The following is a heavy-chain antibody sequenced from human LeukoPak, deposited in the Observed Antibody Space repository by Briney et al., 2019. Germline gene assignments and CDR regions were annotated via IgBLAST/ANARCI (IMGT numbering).Heavy chain of an antibody. J-gene: IGHJ4*02. Sequence: ASETLSLTCTVSGVSVSSGSYYWSWIRQPPGKGLEWIGYIYYSGSTNYNPSLKSRVTISVDTSKNQFSLKLSSVTAADTAVYYCARRTKYGYVGYYFDYWGQGTLVTVSS. V-gene: IGHV4-61*01. CDR2: IYYSGST. CDR1: GVSVSSGSYY. CDR3: ARRTKYGYVGYYFDY. D-gene: IGHD5-18*01.